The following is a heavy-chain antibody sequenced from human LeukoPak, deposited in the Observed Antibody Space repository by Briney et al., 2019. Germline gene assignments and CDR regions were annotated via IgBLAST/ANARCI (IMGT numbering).Heavy chain of an antibody. J-gene: IGHJ4*02. D-gene: IGHD6-19*01. CDR2: IDPSDSYT. Sequence: GESLKISCHGSGYSFTSYWISWVRQMPEKGLEWMGRIDPSDSYTNYSPSFQGHVTISADKSISTAYLQWSSLKASDTAMYYCASTEQWLAPLDYWGQGTLVTVSS. CDR1: GYSFTSYW. V-gene: IGHV5-10-1*01. CDR3: ASTEQWLAPLDY.